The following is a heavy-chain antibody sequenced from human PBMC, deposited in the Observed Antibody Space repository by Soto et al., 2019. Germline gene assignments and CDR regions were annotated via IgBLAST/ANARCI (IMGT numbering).Heavy chain of an antibody. D-gene: IGHD6-13*01. V-gene: IGHV3-7*01. CDR1: GFTFSNYW. CDR2: IKRDGSGG. J-gene: IGHJ3*02. CDR3: ARDVSPGSSGWYFDAFDI. Sequence: QLVESGGGLVQPGGSLRLSCAASGFTFSNYWMTWVRQAPGKGLEWVANIKRDGSGGSYLDSVRGRFTVSRDNARISLYLQMNSLRAEDTALYYCARDVSPGSSGWYFDAFDIWGQGTMVTVSS.